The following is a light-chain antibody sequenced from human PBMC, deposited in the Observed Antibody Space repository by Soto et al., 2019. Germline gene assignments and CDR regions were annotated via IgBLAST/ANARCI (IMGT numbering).Light chain of an antibody. Sequence: EIVLTQSPGTLSLSAGERATLSCSASQSVTTSYLAWYQHKPGQAPRLLIYGASSRAAGIPDRFSGSGTGTDFTLTISRLEPEDFAVYYCQQYGSSLPTFGPGTKVDIK. CDR2: GAS. CDR1: QSVTTSY. V-gene: IGKV3-20*01. J-gene: IGKJ3*01. CDR3: QQYGSSLPT.